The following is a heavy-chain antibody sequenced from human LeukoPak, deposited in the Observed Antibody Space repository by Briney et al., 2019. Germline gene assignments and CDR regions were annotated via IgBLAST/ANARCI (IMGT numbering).Heavy chain of an antibody. V-gene: IGHV4-59*01. CDR2: IYYSERT. J-gene: IGHJ5*02. CDR3: ARAFRMYALHNWFDP. D-gene: IGHD2-8*01. CDR1: GGSISSYY. Sequence: SETLSLTCTVSGGSISSYYWSWIRQPPGKALEWIGNIYYSERTNYNPSLRSRVTISVDTSKNQFALKLSSVTAADTAVYYCARAFRMYALHNWFDPWGQGTLVTVSS.